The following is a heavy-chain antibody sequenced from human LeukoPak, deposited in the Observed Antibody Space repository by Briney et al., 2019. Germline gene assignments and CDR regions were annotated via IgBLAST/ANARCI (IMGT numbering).Heavy chain of an antibody. J-gene: IGHJ5*02. CDR2: MNPNSGKT. CDR1: GYTFTSYD. CDR3: ARGGNTQLLYDNWFDP. V-gene: IGHV1-8*01. D-gene: IGHD2-2*02. Sequence: ASVKVSCKASGYTFTSYDINWVRQATGQGREWMGWMNPNSGKTGYAQKFQGRVTMTRNTSISTAYMELSSLRSEDTAVYYCARGGNTQLLYDNWFDPWGQGTLVTVSS.